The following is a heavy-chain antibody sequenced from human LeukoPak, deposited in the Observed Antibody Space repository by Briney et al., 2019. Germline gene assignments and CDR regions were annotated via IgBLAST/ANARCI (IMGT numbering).Heavy chain of an antibody. V-gene: IGHV4-34*01. CDR1: GGSFSGYY. J-gene: IGHJ6*03. CDR3: AREVRQWLVPKAYYYYMDV. Sequence: TSETLSLTCAVYGGSFSGYYWSWIRQPPGKGLEWIGEINHSGSTNYNPSLKSRVTISVDTSKNQFSLKLSSVTAADTAVYYCAREVRQWLVPKAYYYYMDVWGKGTTVTVSS. CDR2: INHSGST. D-gene: IGHD6-19*01.